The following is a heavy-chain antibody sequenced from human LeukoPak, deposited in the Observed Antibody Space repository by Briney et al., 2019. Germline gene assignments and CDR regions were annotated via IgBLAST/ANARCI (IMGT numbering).Heavy chain of an antibody. CDR2: LSYDGSNI. Sequence: GSLILSCAASGFTFSTYAMHWVRQAPGKGLEWVAVLSYDGSNIYYADSVKGRFTISRDNSKNTLYLQMNSLRAEDTAVYYCAREGGSSSYYFDHWGQGTLVTVSS. CDR1: GFTFSTYA. CDR3: AREGGSSSYYFDH. J-gene: IGHJ4*02. D-gene: IGHD3-16*01. V-gene: IGHV3-30-3*01.